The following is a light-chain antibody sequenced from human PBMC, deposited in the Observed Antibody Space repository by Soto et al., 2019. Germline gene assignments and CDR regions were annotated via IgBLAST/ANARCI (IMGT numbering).Light chain of an antibody. Sequence: PVWAKHNKKYRASQSSSNSLNWYYKKRGKATNLLIYGTSGVHSGVPSRFCGSGCGRDFSFIISSLLPDDLLTYSCRQPYSSLWKFRQGTKVDIK. J-gene: IGKJ1*01. V-gene: IGKV1-39*01. CDR1: QSSSNS. CDR3: RQPYSSLWK. CDR2: GTS.